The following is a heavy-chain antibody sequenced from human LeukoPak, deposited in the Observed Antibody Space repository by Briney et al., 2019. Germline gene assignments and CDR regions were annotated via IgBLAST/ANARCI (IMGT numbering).Heavy chain of an antibody. D-gene: IGHD6-13*01. CDR1: GGSISSYY. J-gene: IGHJ4*02. CDR2: IYYSGST. Sequence: PSETLSLTCTVSGGSISSYYWSWIRQPPGKGLEWIGYIYYSGSTNYNPSLKSRVTISVDTSKNQFSLKLSSVTAADTAVYYFARRVSWYGYYFDYWGQGTLVTVSS. CDR3: ARRVSWYGYYFDY. V-gene: IGHV4-59*08.